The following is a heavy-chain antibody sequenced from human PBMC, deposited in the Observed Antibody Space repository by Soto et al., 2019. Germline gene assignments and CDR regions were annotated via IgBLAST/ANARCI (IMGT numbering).Heavy chain of an antibody. Sequence: EVQLLESGGGLVQPGGSLRLSCAASGFTFSSYAMSWVRQAPGKGLEWVSAISGSGGSTYYADSVKGRFTISRDNSKNPLYLQMNSLRADDTAVYYCAKSITMIVVVSRFVAFDVWGQGTMVTVSS. D-gene: IGHD3-22*01. CDR3: AKSITMIVVVSRFVAFDV. CDR2: ISGSGGST. J-gene: IGHJ3*01. CDR1: GFTFSSYA. V-gene: IGHV3-23*01.